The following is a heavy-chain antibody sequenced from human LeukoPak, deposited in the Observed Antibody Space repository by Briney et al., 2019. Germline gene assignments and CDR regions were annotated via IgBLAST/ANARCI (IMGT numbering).Heavy chain of an antibody. Sequence: HPGGSLRLSCAASGNYWMHWVRQAPGKGLVWVSHINSDGSWTSYADSVKGRFTISKDNAKNTVYLQMNSLRAEDTAVYYCAREGRWIQLWDHLYYFDYWGQGTLVTVSS. J-gene: IGHJ4*02. CDR2: INSDGSWT. CDR3: AREGRWIQLWDHLYYFDY. CDR1: GNYW. D-gene: IGHD5-18*01. V-gene: IGHV3-74*01.